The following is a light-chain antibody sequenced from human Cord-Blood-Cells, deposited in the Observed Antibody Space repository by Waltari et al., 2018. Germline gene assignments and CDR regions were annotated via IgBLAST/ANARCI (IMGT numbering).Light chain of an antibody. J-gene: IGLJ3*02. CDR3: CSYAGSSTWV. CDR2: EGS. V-gene: IGLV2-23*01. CDR1: SSDVGSYTL. Sequence: QSALTQPASVSASPGQSITISCTGTSSDVGSYTLVSWYQQHPGKAPKLIIYEGSKRPSGVSNRFSGSKSGNTASLTISGRQAEDEADYYCCSYAGSSTWVFGGGTKLTVL.